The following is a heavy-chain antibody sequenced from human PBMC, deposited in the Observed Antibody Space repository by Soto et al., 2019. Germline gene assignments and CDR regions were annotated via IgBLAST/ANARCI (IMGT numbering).Heavy chain of an antibody. CDR1: SGSISSSNW. V-gene: IGHV4-4*02. J-gene: IGHJ4*02. D-gene: IGHD6-19*01. CDR2: IYHSGST. Sequence: QVQLQESGPGLVKPSGTLSLTCAASSGSISSSNWWSWVRQPPGKGRAWIGEIYHSGSTNYNPSLKSRVTISVDKSQNQVSLKLSSVTAADTAVYYCARYGSIAVAGTAYFDYWGQGTLVTVPS. CDR3: ARYGSIAVAGTAYFDY.